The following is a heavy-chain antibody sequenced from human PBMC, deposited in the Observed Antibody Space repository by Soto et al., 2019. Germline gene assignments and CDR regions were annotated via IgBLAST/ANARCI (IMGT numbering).Heavy chain of an antibody. J-gene: IGHJ6*02. CDR3: AKSGESLGGVIGYYYGMDV. CDR1: GFTFSSYA. CDR2: ISGSGGST. Sequence: GGSLRLSCAASGFTFSSYAMSWVRQAPGKGLEWVSAISGSGGSTYYADSVKGRFTISRDNSKNTLYLQMNSLRAEDTAVYYCAKSGESLGGVIGYYYGMDVWGQGTTVTVSS. D-gene: IGHD3-16*01. V-gene: IGHV3-23*01.